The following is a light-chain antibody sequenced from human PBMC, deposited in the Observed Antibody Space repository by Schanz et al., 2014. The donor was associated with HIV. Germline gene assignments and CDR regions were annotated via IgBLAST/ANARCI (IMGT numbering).Light chain of an antibody. CDR3: QKYSSAPWT. CDR1: QGISNY. J-gene: IGKJ1*01. V-gene: IGKV1-27*01. Sequence: DIQMTQSPSSLSASVGDRVTLTCRASQGISNYLAWYQQKPGKVPKLLIYGASTLQSGVPSRFSGSGSGTDFTLTINSLQPEDIATYYCQKYSSAPWTFGQGTKVEIK. CDR2: GAS.